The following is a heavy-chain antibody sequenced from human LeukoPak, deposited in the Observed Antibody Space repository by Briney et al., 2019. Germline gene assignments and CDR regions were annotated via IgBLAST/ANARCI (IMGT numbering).Heavy chain of an antibody. CDR1: GDSFSYFY. Sequence: SETLSLTCTVSGDSFSYFYWSWIRQPPGKGLEWIGYIYYSGSTNYNPSLKSRVTISVDTSKNQFSLKLNSVTAADTAVYYCARVGLGDHGEFDYWGQGTLVTVSS. CDR3: ARVGLGDHGEFDY. CDR2: IYYSGST. J-gene: IGHJ4*02. V-gene: IGHV4-59*01. D-gene: IGHD3-10*01.